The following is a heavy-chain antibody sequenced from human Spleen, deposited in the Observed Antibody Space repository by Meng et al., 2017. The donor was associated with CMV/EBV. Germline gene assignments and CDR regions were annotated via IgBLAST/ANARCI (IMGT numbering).Heavy chain of an antibody. CDR1: GFPFSAYT. V-gene: IGHV3-11*04. D-gene: IGHD2-21*01. J-gene: IGHJ5*02. CDR2: ISTTGSTL. Sequence: LSCAASGFPFSAYTMSWIRQAPGKGLEWFSYISTTGSTLYYADSVKGRFTISRDNAKNSLYLQMDSLRAEDTAVYYCARDILTGVWDRWGQGTLVTVSS. CDR3: ARDILTGVWDR.